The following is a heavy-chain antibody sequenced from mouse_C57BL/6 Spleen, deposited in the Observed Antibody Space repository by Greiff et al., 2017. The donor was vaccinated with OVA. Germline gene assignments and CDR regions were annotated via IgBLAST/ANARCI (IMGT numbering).Heavy chain of an antibody. CDR3: VRSYGYFDV. Sequence: EADGGLVQPKGSLKLSCAASGFSFNTYAMNWVRQAPGKGLEWVARIRSKSNNYATYYADSVKDRFTISRDDSESMLYLQMNNLKTEDTAMYYCVRSYGYFDVWGTGTTVTVSS. J-gene: IGHJ1*03. CDR2: IRSKSNNYAT. V-gene: IGHV10-1*01. CDR1: GFSFNTYA.